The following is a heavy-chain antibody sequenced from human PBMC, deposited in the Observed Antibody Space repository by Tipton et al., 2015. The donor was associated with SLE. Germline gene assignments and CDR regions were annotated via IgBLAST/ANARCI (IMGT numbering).Heavy chain of an antibody. Sequence: TLSLTCTVSGGSISSGSHYWSWIRQPAGKGLEWIGYIYTTGSTNYNPSLKSRVTISVDTSKNQFSLKLSSVTAADTAVYYCARVYYDFWSGYRASYYFDYWGQGTLVTVSS. CDR3: ARVYYDFWSGYRASYYFDY. CDR1: GGSISSGSHY. V-gene: IGHV4-61*09. J-gene: IGHJ4*02. CDR2: IYTTGST. D-gene: IGHD3-3*01.